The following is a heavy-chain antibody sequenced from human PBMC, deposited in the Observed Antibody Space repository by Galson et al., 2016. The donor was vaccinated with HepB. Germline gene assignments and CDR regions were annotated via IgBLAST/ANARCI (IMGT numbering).Heavy chain of an antibody. CDR3: TRDRARRSFVPYGLDV. V-gene: IGHV1-18*01. D-gene: IGHD2-15*01. J-gene: IGHJ6*02. Sequence: SVKVSCKASGYTFNIYGYSWVRQVPGQGLQWMGWISAYDGNTDYPHNFQGRVTMTTDTVTSTAYMELRSQRSDDTAVYYCTRDRARRSFVPYGLDVWGQGTTVTVSS. CDR2: ISAYDGNT. CDR1: GYTFNIYG.